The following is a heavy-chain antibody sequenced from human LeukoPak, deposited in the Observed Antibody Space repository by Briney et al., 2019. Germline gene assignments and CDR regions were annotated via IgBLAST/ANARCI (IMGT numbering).Heavy chain of an antibody. J-gene: IGHJ4*02. V-gene: IGHV1-69*13. CDR3: ARDTRPSYDSSGYYYPGDY. CDR2: IIPIFGTA. Sequence: SVRVSCKASGGTFSSYAISWVRQAPGQGLEWMGGIIPIFGTANYAQKFQGRVTITADESTSTAYMELSSLRSEDTAVYYCARDTRPSYDSSGYYYPGDYWGQGTLVTVSS. D-gene: IGHD3-22*01. CDR1: GGTFSSYA.